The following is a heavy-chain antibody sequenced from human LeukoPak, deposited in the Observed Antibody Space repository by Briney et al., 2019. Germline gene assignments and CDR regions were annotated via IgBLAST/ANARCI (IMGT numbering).Heavy chain of an antibody. Sequence: SGPTLVNPTQTLTLTCTCSGFSLSTSGVGVGWIRQPPGKALEWLAVIYWDDDERYSPSLKSRLTITKDTSKNQVVLTMTNMDPVDTATYYCAHSCGGGNSAYFDYWGQGTLVTVSS. CDR1: GFSLSTSGVG. D-gene: IGHD4-23*01. J-gene: IGHJ4*02. CDR2: IYWDDDE. V-gene: IGHV2-5*02. CDR3: AHSCGGGNSAYFDY.